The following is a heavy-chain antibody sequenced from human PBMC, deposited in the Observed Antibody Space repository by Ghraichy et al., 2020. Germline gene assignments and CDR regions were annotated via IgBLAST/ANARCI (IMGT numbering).Heavy chain of an antibody. CDR1: GFTFSTYT. J-gene: IGHJ6*02. Sequence: GGSLRLSCVGSGFTFSTYTMNWVRQSPGKGLEWFSYITSNSRTKSYGASVKGRFTISRDNAQNSLYLQMNSLRDEDTAVYYCARASTVVRFFYFAGMDVWGQGTTVTVS. V-gene: IGHV3-48*02. D-gene: IGHD4-23*01. CDR2: ITSNSRTK. CDR3: ARASTVVRFFYFAGMDV.